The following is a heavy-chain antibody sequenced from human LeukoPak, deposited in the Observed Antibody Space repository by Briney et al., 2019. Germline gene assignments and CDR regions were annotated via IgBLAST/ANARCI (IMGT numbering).Heavy chain of an antibody. V-gene: IGHV3-7*01. D-gene: IGHD2-2*01. Sequence: PGGSLRLSCAVSGFTFSSYWMSWVRQAPGKGLEWMANIKQDGSEKYYVDSVKGRFTISRDNAKNSLYLQMNSLRAEDTAVYYCARDDCSSISCYHNWFDPWGQGTLVTVSS. CDR1: GFTFSSYW. CDR3: ARDDCSSISCYHNWFDP. CDR2: IKQDGSEK. J-gene: IGHJ5*02.